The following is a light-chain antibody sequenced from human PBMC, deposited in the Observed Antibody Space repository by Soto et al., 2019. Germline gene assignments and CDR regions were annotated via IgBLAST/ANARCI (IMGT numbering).Light chain of an antibody. CDR2: GAS. V-gene: IGKV3-20*01. Sequence: EIVLTQSPGTLSLSTWERATLSCRASQTVSSSYLAWYQKKPGQAPRLLIYGASIRANDIPYRFSGSGSGTDFTLTISRLEPEDFALYYCQQYGTSPYTFGQGTKLEIK. CDR1: QTVSSSY. J-gene: IGKJ2*01. CDR3: QQYGTSPYT.